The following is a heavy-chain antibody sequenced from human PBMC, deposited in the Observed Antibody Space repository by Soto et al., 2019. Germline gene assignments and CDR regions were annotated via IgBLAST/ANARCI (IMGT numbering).Heavy chain of an antibody. D-gene: IGHD6-19*01. V-gene: IGHV4-39*07. CDR2: IYYSGST. Sequence: SETLSLTCTVSGGSISSSSYYWGWIRQPPGKGLEWIGNIYYSGSTNYNPSLKSRVTISIDTSKSQFSLKLSSVTAADTAVYYCAREGSGWYDYWGQGTLVTVSS. CDR1: GGSISSSSYY. CDR3: AREGSGWYDY. J-gene: IGHJ4*02.